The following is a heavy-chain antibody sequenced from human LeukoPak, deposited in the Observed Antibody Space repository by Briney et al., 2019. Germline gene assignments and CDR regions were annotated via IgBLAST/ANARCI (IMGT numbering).Heavy chain of an antibody. CDR2: IYHSGST. V-gene: IGHV4-4*02. D-gene: IGHD5-24*01. J-gene: IGHJ2*01. CDR3: ARDQLDGYNSGLWYFDL. Sequence: PSETLSLTCAVSGGSISSSNWWSWVRQPPGKGLEWIGEIYHSGSTNYNPSLKSRVTISVDKSKNQFSLKLSSVTAADTAVYYCARDQLDGYNSGLWYFDLWGRGTLVTVSS. CDR1: GGSISSSNW.